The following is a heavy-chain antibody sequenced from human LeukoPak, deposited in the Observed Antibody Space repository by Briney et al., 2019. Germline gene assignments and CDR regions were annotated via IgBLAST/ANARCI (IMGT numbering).Heavy chain of an antibody. V-gene: IGHV3-23*01. Sequence: GGSLRLSCAASGFTFSSYAMSWVRQAPGKGLEWVSAISGSTGSTYYADSVKGRFTISRDNTKHTLFLQMNSLRAEDTALYYCAKDRSGGNYATFDYWGQGTLVTVSS. CDR1: GFTFSSYA. CDR3: AKDRSGGNYATFDY. J-gene: IGHJ4*02. D-gene: IGHD4-23*01. CDR2: ISGSTGST.